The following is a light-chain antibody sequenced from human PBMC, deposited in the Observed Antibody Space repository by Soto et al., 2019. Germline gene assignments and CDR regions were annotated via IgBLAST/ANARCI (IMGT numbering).Light chain of an antibody. CDR2: KAS. CDR3: QHYNSYSEA. Sequence: DVQMSLSPATLSGTEKDRVTITCRASQTISSWLARYQQKPGKAPKLLIYKASTLKSGVPSRFSGSGSGTEFTLTISSLQPDDFATYYCQHYNSYSEAVGQGTKVDIK. CDR1: QTISSW. V-gene: IGKV1-5*03. J-gene: IGKJ1*01.